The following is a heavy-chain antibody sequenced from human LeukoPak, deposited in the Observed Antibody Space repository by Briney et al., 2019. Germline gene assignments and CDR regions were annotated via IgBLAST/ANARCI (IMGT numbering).Heavy chain of an antibody. Sequence: GGSLRLSCAASGFAFTSYGMHWVRQAPGKGLEWVANIWNDGTKAYYTESVKGRFSISRDDSKNTLALQMNSLRAEDTAVYYCARDLSHGFDYWGQGTLVTVSS. CDR3: ARDLSHGFDY. V-gene: IGHV3-33*01. J-gene: IGHJ4*02. CDR2: IWNDGTKA. CDR1: GFAFTSYG.